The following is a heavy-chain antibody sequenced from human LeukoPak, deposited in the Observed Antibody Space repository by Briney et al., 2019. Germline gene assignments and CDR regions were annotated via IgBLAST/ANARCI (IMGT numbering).Heavy chain of an antibody. CDR2: MNPNSGNA. CDR1: GYTFTSYD. D-gene: IGHD3-10*01. CDR3: ARGSRKDLWFGELKNWFDP. V-gene: IGHV1-8*01. J-gene: IGHJ5*02. Sequence: SVKVSCKASGYTFTSYDINWVRQATGQGLEWMGWMNPNSGNAGYAQKFQGRVTMTRNTSISTAYMELSSLRSEDTAVYYCARGSRKDLWFGELKNWFDPWGQGALVTVSS.